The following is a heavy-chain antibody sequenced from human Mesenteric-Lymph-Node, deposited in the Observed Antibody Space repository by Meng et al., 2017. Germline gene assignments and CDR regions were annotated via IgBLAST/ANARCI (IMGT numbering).Heavy chain of an antibody. CDR1: GFTFSSYW. J-gene: IGHJ3*02. D-gene: IGHD4-23*01. Sequence: GGSLRLSCAASGFTFSSYWMSWVRQAPGKGLVWVANIKQDGSASYYVDSVKGRFTISRDNAKNSLYLQMNSLRAEDTAVYYCARPPVTTGVDAFNIWGQGTMVTVSS. CDR2: IKQDGSAS. V-gene: IGHV3-7*01. CDR3: ARPPVTTGVDAFNI.